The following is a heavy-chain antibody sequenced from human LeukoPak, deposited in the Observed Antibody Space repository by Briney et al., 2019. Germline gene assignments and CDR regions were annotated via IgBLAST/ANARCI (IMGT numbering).Heavy chain of an antibody. Sequence: GGSLRLSCAASGFTFSSYAMSWVRQAPGKGLEWVSAISDSGGSTYYADSVKGRFTISRDNSMNTLYLQMNSLRAEDTAVYYCAKGYCSSTSCSPDYWGQGTLVTVSS. CDR3: AKGYCSSTSCSPDY. V-gene: IGHV3-23*01. CDR2: ISDSGGST. CDR1: GFTFSSYA. J-gene: IGHJ4*02. D-gene: IGHD2-2*01.